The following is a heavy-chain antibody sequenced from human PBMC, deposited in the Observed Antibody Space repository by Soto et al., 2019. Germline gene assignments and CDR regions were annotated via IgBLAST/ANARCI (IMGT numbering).Heavy chain of an antibody. CDR2: MNPNSGNT. J-gene: IGHJ6*02. CDR1: GYTFTSYD. Sequence: QVQLVQSGAEVKKPGASVKVSCKASGYTFTSYDINWVRQATGQGLEWMGWMNPNSGNTGYAQKFQDRVNRTRTTTISTAYMELSSVRSEDTAVYYCARDRTYSSSSFYYYYGMDVWGQGTTVTVSS. CDR3: ARDRTYSSSSFYYYYGMDV. V-gene: IGHV1-8*01. D-gene: IGHD6-6*01.